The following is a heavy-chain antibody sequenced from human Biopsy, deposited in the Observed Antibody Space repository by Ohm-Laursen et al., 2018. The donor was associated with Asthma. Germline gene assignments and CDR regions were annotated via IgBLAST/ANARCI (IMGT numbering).Heavy chain of an antibody. CDR1: GYTFTNYA. Sequence: ASVKVSCKASGYTFTNYAIHWVRQAPGQRPEWMGWINAGNGNTKYSQKFQGRVTITRDTSATTAYMELSSLRSEDTAVYYCARVRKDYYNSSGLSGGWFDPWGQGTLVTVSS. J-gene: IGHJ5*02. D-gene: IGHD3-22*01. V-gene: IGHV1-3*01. CDR2: INAGNGNT. CDR3: ARVRKDYYNSSGLSGGWFDP.